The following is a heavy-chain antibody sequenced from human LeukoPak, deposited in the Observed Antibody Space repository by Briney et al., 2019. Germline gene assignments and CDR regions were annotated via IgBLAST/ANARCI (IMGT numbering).Heavy chain of an antibody. Sequence: GRSLRLSCAASGFTFDDYAMHWVRQAPGKDLEWVSGISWNSGSIGYADSVKGRFTISRDNAKNSLYLQMNSLRAEDTALYYCAKGKRSGYYYVELDYWGQGTLVTVSS. J-gene: IGHJ4*02. CDR1: GFTFDDYA. CDR2: ISWNSGSI. V-gene: IGHV3-9*01. CDR3: AKGKRSGYYYVELDY. D-gene: IGHD3-22*01.